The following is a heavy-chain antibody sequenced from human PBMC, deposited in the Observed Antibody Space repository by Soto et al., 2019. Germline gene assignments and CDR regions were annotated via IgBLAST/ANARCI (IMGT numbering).Heavy chain of an antibody. D-gene: IGHD6-25*01. CDR1: GSSISSYF. V-gene: IGHV4-59*01. J-gene: IGHJ5*02. CDR2: IYYSGST. Sequence: TSETLSLTCTVSGSSISSYFWSWIRQPPGKGLEWIASIYYSGSTNYNPSLKSRVTISVDTSKNQFSLKLSSVTAADTAIFYCARVSYSSGWGWFDPWGQGTLVTVSS. CDR3: ARVSYSSGWGWFDP.